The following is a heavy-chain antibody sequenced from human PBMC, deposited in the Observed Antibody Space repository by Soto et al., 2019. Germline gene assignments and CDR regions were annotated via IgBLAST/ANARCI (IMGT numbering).Heavy chain of an antibody. CDR3: ARDPMGRYYGSGSYYFDY. V-gene: IGHV3-30-3*01. J-gene: IGHJ4*02. Sequence: QVQLVESGGGVVQPGRSLRLSCAASGFTFSSYAMHWVRQAPGKGLEWVAVISYDGSNKYYADSVKGRFTISRDNSKNTLXLQMISLSAEDTAVYYCARDPMGRYYGSGSYYFDYWGQGTLVTVSS. CDR2: ISYDGSNK. CDR1: GFTFSSYA. D-gene: IGHD3-10*01.